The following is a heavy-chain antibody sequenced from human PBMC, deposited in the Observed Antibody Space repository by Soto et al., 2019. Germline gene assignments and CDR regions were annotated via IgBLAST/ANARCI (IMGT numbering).Heavy chain of an antibody. CDR1: GFIFRSYG. Sequence: QVQLVESGGGVVQPGRSLRLSCAASGFIFRSYGMHWVRQAPGKGLEWVAAISYDGSNKFYVDPVKGRFTTSRDNSKNTVDLQMNSLRVEDTAVFYCAKDTYYHDSSGYYTFDYWGQGTLVTVSS. J-gene: IGHJ4*02. CDR3: AKDTYYHDSSGYYTFDY. D-gene: IGHD3-22*01. V-gene: IGHV3-30*18. CDR2: ISYDGSNK.